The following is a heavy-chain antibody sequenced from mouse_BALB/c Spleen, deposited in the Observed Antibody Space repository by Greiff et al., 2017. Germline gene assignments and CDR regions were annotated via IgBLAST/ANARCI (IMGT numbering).Heavy chain of an antibody. V-gene: IGHV14-3*02. CDR1: GFNIKDTY. J-gene: IGHJ2*01. D-gene: IGHD1-1*01. CDR2: IDPANGNT. Sequence: EVQLQESGAELVKPGASVKLSCTASGFNIKDTYMHWVKQRPEQGLEWIGRIDPANGNTKYDPKFQGKATITADTSSNTAYLQLSSLTSEDTAVYYCAIITTDYWGQGTTLTVSA. CDR3: AIITTDY.